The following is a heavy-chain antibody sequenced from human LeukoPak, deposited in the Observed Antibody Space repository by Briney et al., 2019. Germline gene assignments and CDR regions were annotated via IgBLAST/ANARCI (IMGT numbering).Heavy chain of an antibody. Sequence: SETLSLTCTVSGGSISSSSYYWGWIRQPPGKGLEWIGSIYYSGSTYYNPSLKSRVTISVDTSKNQFSLKLSSVTAADTAVYYCASGGGGYCSSTSCYAVWNSPFGHWGQGTLVTVSS. CDR1: GGSISSSSYY. D-gene: IGHD2-2*01. J-gene: IGHJ5*02. CDR3: ASGGGGYCSSTSCYAVWNSPFGH. V-gene: IGHV4-39*01. CDR2: IYYSGST.